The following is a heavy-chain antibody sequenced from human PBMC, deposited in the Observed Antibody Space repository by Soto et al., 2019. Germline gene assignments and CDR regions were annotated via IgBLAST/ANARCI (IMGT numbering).Heavy chain of an antibody. CDR3: TAGLGPTDDDS. D-gene: IGHD4-17*01. CDR1: GFTFKDAW. Sequence: EVHLVEAGGGLVKPGGSLTLSCATSGFTFKDAWVSWVRQAPGKGLEWVGRIKRKIDGETTDYAGPVKGRFTISRDDSKNTLYLQMNSLKTEDTAVYYCTAGLGPTDDDSWGQGTLVTVSS. J-gene: IGHJ5*01. CDR2: IKRKIDGETT. V-gene: IGHV3-15*05.